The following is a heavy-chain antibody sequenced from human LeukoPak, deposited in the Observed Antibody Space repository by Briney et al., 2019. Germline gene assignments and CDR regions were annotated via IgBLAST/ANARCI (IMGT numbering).Heavy chain of an antibody. V-gene: IGHV4-34*01. J-gene: IGHJ5*02. CDR2: INHSGST. CDR3: ARGLRGKVVVVPAAIYGDP. CDR1: GGSFSGYY. Sequence: SETLSLTCAVYGGSFSGYYWSWIRQPPGKGLEWIGEINHSGSTNYNPSLKSRVTISVDTSKNQFSLKLSSVTAADTAVYYRARGLRGKVVVVPAAIYGDPWGQGTLVTVSS. D-gene: IGHD2-2*01.